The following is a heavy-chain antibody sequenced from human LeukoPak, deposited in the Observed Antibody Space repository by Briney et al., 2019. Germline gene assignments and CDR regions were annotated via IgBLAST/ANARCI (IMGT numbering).Heavy chain of an antibody. D-gene: IGHD3-10*01. CDR1: GGSISRSY. J-gene: IGHJ5*02. V-gene: IGHV4-4*07. CDR2: IYGSGTI. CDR3: ARDSGTTGEVKFDP. Sequence: SETLSLTCTVSGGSISRSYWSWMRQPAGKGPEWIGRIYGSGTITYNPSLESRVTMSVDTSKNQFSLKLRSVTAADTAVYYCARDSGTTGEVKFDPRGQGILVTVSS.